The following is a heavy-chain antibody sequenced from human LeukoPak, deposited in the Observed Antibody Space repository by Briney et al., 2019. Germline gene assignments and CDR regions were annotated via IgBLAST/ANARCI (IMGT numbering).Heavy chain of an antibody. V-gene: IGHV3-23*01. Sequence: GGSLRLSCAASGFTFSSYAMSWVRQAPGEGLEWVSAISGSGGSTYYADSVKGRFTISRDNSKNTLYLQMNSLRAEDTALYFCAQWSRYFDYWGQGTLVTVSS. CDR2: ISGSGGST. D-gene: IGHD1-26*01. CDR3: AQWSRYFDY. J-gene: IGHJ4*02. CDR1: GFTFSSYA.